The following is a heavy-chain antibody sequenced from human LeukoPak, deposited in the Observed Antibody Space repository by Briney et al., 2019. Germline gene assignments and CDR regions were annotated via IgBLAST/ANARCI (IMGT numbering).Heavy chain of an antibody. CDR3: ASVGVNLRISEWFDP. CDR2: ITSTGSTM. Sequence: GGSLRLSCAASGFTFSSYEMNWVRQAPGKGLEWLSYITSTGSTMYYADSVKGRFTVSRDNAKNSLYLQMNSLRAEDTAVYYCASVGVNLRISEWFDPWGQGTLVTVSS. D-gene: IGHD2-21*01. CDR1: GFTFSSYE. V-gene: IGHV3-48*03. J-gene: IGHJ5*02.